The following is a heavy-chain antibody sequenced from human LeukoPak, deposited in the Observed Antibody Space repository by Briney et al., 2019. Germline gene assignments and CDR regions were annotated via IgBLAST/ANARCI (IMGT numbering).Heavy chain of an antibody. CDR1: GFTFSNYW. D-gene: IGHD3-22*01. CDR3: ATYYYDSSGYGD. CDR2: LNSDGSST. Sequence: GGSLRLSCAASGFTFSNYWMHWVRQAPGKGLVWVSRLNSDGSSTNYADSVKGRFTISRDNAKNTLYLQMNSLRAEDTAVYYCATYYYDSSGYGDWGQGTLVTVSS. V-gene: IGHV3-74*01. J-gene: IGHJ4*02.